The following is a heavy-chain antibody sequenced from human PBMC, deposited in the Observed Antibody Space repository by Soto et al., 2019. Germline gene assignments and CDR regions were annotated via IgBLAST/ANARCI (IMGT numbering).Heavy chain of an antibody. V-gene: IGHV3-73*01. CDR2: IRSKANSYAT. J-gene: IGHJ6*03. Sequence: GGSLRLSCAASGFTFSGSAMHWVRQASGKGLEWVGRIRSKANSYATAYAASVKGRFTISRDDSKNTAYLQMNSLKTEDTAVYYCTRRGRLRFGYYYYYMDVWGKGTTVTVSS. CDR3: TRRGRLRFGYYYYYMDV. D-gene: IGHD5-12*01. CDR1: GFTFSGSA.